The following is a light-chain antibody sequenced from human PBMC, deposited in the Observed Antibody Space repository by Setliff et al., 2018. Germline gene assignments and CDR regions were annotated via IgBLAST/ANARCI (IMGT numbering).Light chain of an antibody. J-gene: IGLJ1*01. V-gene: IGLV1-40*01. CDR3: SSYTSSSIFYV. CDR2: GNS. Sequence: QSALTQPPSVSGAPGQRVTIPCTGSSSNIGAGYDVHWYQHLPGTAPKLLIYGNSNRPSGVPDRFSGSKSGTSASLAITGLQAEDEADYYCSSYTSSSIFYVFGTGTKVTVL. CDR1: SSNIGAGYD.